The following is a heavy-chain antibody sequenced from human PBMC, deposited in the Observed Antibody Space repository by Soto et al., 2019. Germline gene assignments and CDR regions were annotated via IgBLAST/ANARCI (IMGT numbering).Heavy chain of an antibody. J-gene: IGHJ4*02. CDR2: TYYSSKSYN. V-gene: IGHV6-1*01. CDR3: ARASGYIDS. CDR1: GYRVSIHLAA. D-gene: IGHD6-6*01. Sequence: QTLTLSLTMRGYRVSIHLAASNWIRKCPSRGLEWLVRTYYSSKSYNDYALSVKSRITINPVTSKNQFSLQLKSVTPEDKAVYYCARASGYIDSWGQGTPVT.